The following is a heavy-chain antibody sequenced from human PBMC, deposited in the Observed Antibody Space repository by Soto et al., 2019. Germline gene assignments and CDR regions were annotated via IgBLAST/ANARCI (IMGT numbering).Heavy chain of an antibody. V-gene: IGHV3-23*01. Sequence: PGGSLRLSGAGSVFMVSNFAMTWVRQAPGKGLEWVSTTRSNGEHTYYADSVKGRFTVSRDNSKNTLFLEMSSLRAEDTAIYYCAKDSKSVSVSAARVYGMDVWGQGTTVTVSS. D-gene: IGHD2-2*01. CDR2: TRSNGEHT. CDR1: VFMVSNFA. CDR3: AKDSKSVSVSAARVYGMDV. J-gene: IGHJ6*02.